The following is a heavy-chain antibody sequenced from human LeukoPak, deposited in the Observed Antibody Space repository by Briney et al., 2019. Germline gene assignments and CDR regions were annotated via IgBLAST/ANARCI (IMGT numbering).Heavy chain of an antibody. Sequence: GGSLRLSCAASGFTFSIYAMHWVRQAPGKGLEYVSAISSNGGSTYYANSVKGRFTISRDNSKNTLYLQMGSLRAEDMAVYYCARWPIAVAGRRQYYFDYWGQGTLVTVSS. V-gene: IGHV3-64*01. D-gene: IGHD6-19*01. CDR3: ARWPIAVAGRRQYYFDY. J-gene: IGHJ4*02. CDR2: ISSNGGST. CDR1: GFTFSIYA.